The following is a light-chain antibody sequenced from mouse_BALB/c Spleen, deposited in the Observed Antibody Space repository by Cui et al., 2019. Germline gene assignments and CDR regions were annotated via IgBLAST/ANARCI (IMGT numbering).Light chain of an antibody. J-gene: IGKJ1*01. CDR2: STS. CDR1: SSVSY. V-gene: IGKV4-80*01. CDR3: HQWSSYPWT. Sequence: QLVLTRSPPTMPASLGEEITLTCSASSSVSYMHWYQQKAGTSPKLLIYSTSNLASGVPSRFSGSGSGTCYSLTISSVEAEDAADYYCHQWSSYPWTFGRGTKLEIK.